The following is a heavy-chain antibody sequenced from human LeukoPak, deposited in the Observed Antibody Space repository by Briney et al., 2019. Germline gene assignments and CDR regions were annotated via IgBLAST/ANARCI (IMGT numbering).Heavy chain of an antibody. D-gene: IGHD1-1*01. V-gene: IGHV4-4*07. Sequence: PSETLSLTCTVSGGSISDFYWRWIRQPAGKGLEWIGRIYISGNTNYNPSLKSRVTMSLDTSKNHFSLRLRSVTAADTAVYYCARNAGDYWGQGTLVTVSS. CDR3: ARNAGDY. CDR1: GGSISDFY. J-gene: IGHJ4*02. CDR2: IYISGNT.